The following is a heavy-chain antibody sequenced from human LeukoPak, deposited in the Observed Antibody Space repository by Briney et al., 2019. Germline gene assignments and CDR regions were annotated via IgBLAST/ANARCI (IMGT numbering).Heavy chain of an antibody. Sequence: GGSLRLSCAASGLTFSSYAMSWVRQAPGKGLEWVSAISGSGGSTYYADSVKGRFIISRDNSKNTLYLQMNSLRAEDTAVYYCAKGGNQLLFMMRIGSWGQGTLVTVSS. CDR3: AKGGNQLLFMMRIGS. CDR1: GLTFSSYA. V-gene: IGHV3-23*01. CDR2: ISGSGGST. J-gene: IGHJ4*02. D-gene: IGHD2-2*01.